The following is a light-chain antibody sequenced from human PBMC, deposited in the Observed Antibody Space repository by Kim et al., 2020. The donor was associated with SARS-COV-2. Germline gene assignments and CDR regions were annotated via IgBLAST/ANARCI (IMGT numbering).Light chain of an antibody. CDR2: QDS. CDR3: QAWDSSTYVV. V-gene: IGLV3-1*01. CDR1: KLGDKY. J-gene: IGLJ2*01. Sequence: VAPGQTASITCAGDKLGDKYACWYQQKPGQSPVLVIYQDSKRPSGIPERFSGSNSGNTATLTISGTQAMDEADYYCQAWDSSTYVVFGGGTQLTVL.